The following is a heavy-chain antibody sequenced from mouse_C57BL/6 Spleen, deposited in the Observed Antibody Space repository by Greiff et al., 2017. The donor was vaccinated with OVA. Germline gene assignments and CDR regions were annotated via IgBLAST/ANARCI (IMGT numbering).Heavy chain of an antibody. CDR1: GFTFSDYG. J-gene: IGHJ4*01. V-gene: IGHV5-17*01. D-gene: IGHD2-5*01. Sequence: EVKLVESGGGLVKPGGSLKLSCAASGFTFSDYGMHWVRQAPEKGLEWVAYISSGSSTTYYADTVKGRFTISRDNAKNTLFLQMTSLRSEDTAMYYCAGSNYVYYYAMDYWGQGTSVTVSS. CDR3: AGSNYVYYYAMDY. CDR2: ISSGSSTT.